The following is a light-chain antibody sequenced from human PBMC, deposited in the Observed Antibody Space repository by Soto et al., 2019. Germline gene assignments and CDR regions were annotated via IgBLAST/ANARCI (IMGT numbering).Light chain of an antibody. J-gene: IGKJ1*01. CDR2: KAS. CDR1: QSISTW. CDR3: QQYNSYPWT. Sequence: IQMTQAPSTLSASVGDKVPITCRASQSISTWLAWYRQKPGKAPKLLIYKASTLESGVPSNFSGSGSGTEFTLSISSLQPEDFATYYCQQYNSYPWTFGQGTKVDIK. V-gene: IGKV1-5*03.